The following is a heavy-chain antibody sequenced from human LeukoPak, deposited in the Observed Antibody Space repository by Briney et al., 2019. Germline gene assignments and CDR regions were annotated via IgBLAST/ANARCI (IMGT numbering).Heavy chain of an antibody. CDR1: GFSFSSYE. CDR2: ISSSGGNI. CDR3: ARANTIFGVEPDYYFDY. J-gene: IGHJ4*02. D-gene: IGHD3-3*01. Sequence: SGGSLRLSCAASGFSFSSYEMIWVRQAPGKGVEWISYISSSGGNIYYADSVKGRSTISRDNAKNSLYLQMNSLRVEDTAVYYCARANTIFGVEPDYYFDYWGQGTLVSVSS. V-gene: IGHV3-48*03.